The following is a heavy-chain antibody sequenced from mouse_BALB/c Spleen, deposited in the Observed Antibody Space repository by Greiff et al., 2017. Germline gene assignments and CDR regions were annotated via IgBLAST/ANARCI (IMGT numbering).Heavy chain of an antibody. D-gene: IGHD1-3*01. J-gene: IGHJ1*01. CDR3: ARDIKVFWYFDV. Sequence: DVKLVESGGGLVQPGGSLRLSCATSGFTFTDYYMSWVRQPPGKALEWLGFIRNKANGYTTEYSASVRGRFTISRDNSQSILYLQMNTLRAEDSATYYCARDIKVFWYFDVWGAGTTVTVSS. V-gene: IGHV7-3*02. CDR1: GFTFTDYY. CDR2: IRNKANGYTT.